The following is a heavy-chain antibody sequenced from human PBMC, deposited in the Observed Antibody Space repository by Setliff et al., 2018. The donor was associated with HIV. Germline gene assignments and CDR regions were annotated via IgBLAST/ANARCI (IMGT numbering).Heavy chain of an antibody. CDR2: MNPRSGNT. Sequence: ASVKVSCKASGYTFTSYDISWVRQATGQGLEWMGWMNPRSGNTGYGQKFQGRVTMTRDTATTTAYMELSSLTSEDTAVYYCARQVPVPGVAVTPIDYWGQGTLVTVSS. CDR1: GYTFTSYD. D-gene: IGHD3-22*01. J-gene: IGHJ4*02. V-gene: IGHV1-8*01. CDR3: ARQVPVPGVAVTPIDY.